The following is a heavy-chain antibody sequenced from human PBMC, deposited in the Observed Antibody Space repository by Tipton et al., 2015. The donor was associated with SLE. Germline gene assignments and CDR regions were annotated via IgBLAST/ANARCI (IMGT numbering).Heavy chain of an antibody. V-gene: IGHV3-11*04. CDR2: ISSSGSTI. D-gene: IGHD6-13*01. CDR3: ARGPLSIAAAEDYFDY. CDR1: GFTFSSYA. J-gene: IGHJ4*02. Sequence: GSLRLSCAASGFTFSSYAMSWIRQAPGKGLEWVSYISSSGSTIYYADSVKGRFTISRDNAKNSLYLQMNSLRAEDTAVYYCARGPLSIAAAEDYFDYWGQGTLVTVSS.